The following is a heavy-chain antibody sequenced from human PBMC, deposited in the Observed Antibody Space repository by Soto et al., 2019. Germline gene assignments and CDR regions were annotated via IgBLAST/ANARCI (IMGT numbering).Heavy chain of an antibody. Sequence: PSETLSLTCSVSGGSVSSDSYYWSWIRQPPGAGLEWIGYIYFSGTTNYNPSLESRVTILVDSSKNQFSLKLSSVTAADTAVYYCARSPGSGDYVDYWGQGTLVTVSS. CDR3: ARSPGSGDYVDY. J-gene: IGHJ4*02. D-gene: IGHD4-17*01. V-gene: IGHV4-61*01. CDR1: GGSVSSDSYY. CDR2: IYFSGTT.